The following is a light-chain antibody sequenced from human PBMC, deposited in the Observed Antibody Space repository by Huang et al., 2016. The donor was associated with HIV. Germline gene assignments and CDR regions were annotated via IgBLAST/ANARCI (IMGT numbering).Light chain of an antibody. J-gene: IGKJ5*01. CDR1: QDISIW. Sequence: DIQMTQSPSSVCASEGDTVTITCRASQDISIWLAWYQQKPREAPTLLIHSASILVSGVPSRFSGSGSGTNFSLTINGLRPDDFATYYCLQADISPRSFGQGTRLDIQ. CDR2: SAS. CDR3: LQADISPRS. V-gene: IGKV1-12*01.